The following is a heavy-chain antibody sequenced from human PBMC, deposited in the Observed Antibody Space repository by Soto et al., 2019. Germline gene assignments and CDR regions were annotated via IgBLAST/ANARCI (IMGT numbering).Heavy chain of an antibody. V-gene: IGHV1-18*01. D-gene: IGHD3-22*01. CDR3: TTGLSNGYYNFDY. CDR1: GYTFTKYG. J-gene: IGHJ4*02. Sequence: ASVKVSCKASGYTFTKYGISWVRQAPGQGLEWMGWISGYNGNTNYAQKYQGRITMTIDSSTTTAYMDLGSLTSDDTAVYYCTTGLSNGYYNFDYWGQGTPVTVSS. CDR2: ISGYNGNT.